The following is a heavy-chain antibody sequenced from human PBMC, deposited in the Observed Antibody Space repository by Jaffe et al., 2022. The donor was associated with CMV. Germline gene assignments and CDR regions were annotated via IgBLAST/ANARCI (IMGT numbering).Heavy chain of an antibody. CDR1: GYNFNNYY. CDR3: ARRQIRAGVIGFALDV. Sequence: EVQLVQSGTEVKKPGESLNISCKGSGYNFNNYYIGWVRQRPGKGLEWMAIIYPGDSETRYNPSFQGQVTISADKSINTAYLQWSSLKASDTAIYYCARRQIRAGVIGFALDVWGQGTTVTVSS. D-gene: IGHD3-10*01. V-gene: IGHV5-51*01. CDR2: IYPGDSET. J-gene: IGHJ6*02.